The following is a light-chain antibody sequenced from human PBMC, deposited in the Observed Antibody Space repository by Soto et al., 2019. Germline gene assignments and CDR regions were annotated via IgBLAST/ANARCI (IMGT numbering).Light chain of an antibody. J-gene: IGKJ1*01. V-gene: IGKV3-15*01. CDR3: QQYNNWPQT. CDR1: QNVSSN. Sequence: EIVITHSPATLSVSPGERATLSCRASQNVSSNLAWYQQKPGQAPRLLIYGASTRATGIPARFSGSGSGTEFTLTISSLQSEDFAVYYCQQYNNWPQTFGQGTKVDIK. CDR2: GAS.